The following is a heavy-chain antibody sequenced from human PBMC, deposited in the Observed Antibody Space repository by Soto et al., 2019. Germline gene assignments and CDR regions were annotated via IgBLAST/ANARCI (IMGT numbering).Heavy chain of an antibody. CDR1: GGSISSGGYS. J-gene: IGHJ4*02. V-gene: IGHV4-30-2*01. D-gene: IGHD3-10*01. CDR2: IYHSGST. Sequence: SETLSLTCAVSGGSISSGGYSWTWIRQPPGKGREWIGYIYHSGSTYYSASLKSRVTISVDRSKNQFSLKLSSVTAADTAVYYCAAGGGLPQYYWGQGTLVTVSS. CDR3: AAGGGLPQYY.